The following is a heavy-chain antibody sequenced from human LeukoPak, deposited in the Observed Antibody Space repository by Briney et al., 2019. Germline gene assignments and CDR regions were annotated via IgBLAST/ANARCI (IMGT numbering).Heavy chain of an antibody. CDR3: AKEESDTSGWNWFDP. Sequence: GGSLRLSCAASGFTVSSNYMSWVRQAPGRGLEWVSVIYSGGSTYYADSVKGRFTISRDNSKNTLYLQMNSLRAEDTAVYYCAKEESDTSGWNWFDPWGQGTLVTVPS. CDR2: IYSGGST. D-gene: IGHD6-19*01. CDR1: GFTVSSNY. J-gene: IGHJ5*02. V-gene: IGHV3-53*01.